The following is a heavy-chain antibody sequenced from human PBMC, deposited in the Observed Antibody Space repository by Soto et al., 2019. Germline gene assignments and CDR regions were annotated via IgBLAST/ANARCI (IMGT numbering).Heavy chain of an antibody. J-gene: IGHJ4*02. CDR3: AKVFYYYDSSGYYYFDY. CDR1: GFTFSSYA. V-gene: IGHV3-23*01. CDR2: ISGSGGST. Sequence: GGSLRLSCAASGFTFSSYAMSWVRQAPGKGLEWVSAISGSGGSTYYADSVKGRFTISRDNSKNTLYLQMSSLRAEDTAVYYCAKVFYYYDSSGYYYFDYWGQGTLVTVSS. D-gene: IGHD3-22*01.